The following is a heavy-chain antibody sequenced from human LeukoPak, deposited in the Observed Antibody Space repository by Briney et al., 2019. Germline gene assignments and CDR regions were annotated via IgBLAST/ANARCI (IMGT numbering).Heavy chain of an antibody. V-gene: IGHV3-30-3*01. CDR1: GFTFSSYA. CDR3: ARDGVGDIVVVPAAKPHGYFDY. D-gene: IGHD2-2*02. CDR2: ISYDGSNK. J-gene: IGHJ4*02. Sequence: PGGSLRLSCAASGFTFSSYAMHWVRQAPGKGLEWVAVISYDGSNKYYADSVKGRFTISRDNSKNTLYLQMNSLRAEDTAVYYCARDGVGDIVVVPAAKPHGYFDYWGQGTLVTVSS.